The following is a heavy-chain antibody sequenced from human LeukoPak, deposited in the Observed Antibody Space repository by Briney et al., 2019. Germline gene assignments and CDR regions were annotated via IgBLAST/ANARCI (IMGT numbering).Heavy chain of an antibody. Sequence: ASVKVSCKASGYTFTSYGISWVRQAPGQGLEWMGWISAYNGNTNNAQKLQGRVTMNTDTSTSTAYMELRSLTSDDTAVYDCARDRWGDPFDYWGQGTLVTVSS. V-gene: IGHV1-18*01. CDR1: GYTFTSYG. J-gene: IGHJ4*02. CDR2: ISAYNGNT. D-gene: IGHD3-16*01. CDR3: ARDRWGDPFDY.